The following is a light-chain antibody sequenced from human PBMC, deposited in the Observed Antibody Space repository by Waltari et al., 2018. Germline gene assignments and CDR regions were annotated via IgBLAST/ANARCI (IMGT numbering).Light chain of an antibody. CDR1: SSDVGGYNY. J-gene: IGLJ1*01. Sequence: QSALTQPPSASGSRGQSVTISCTGTSSDVGGYNYVSWYQHHPGEAPKLMIFEVNKRPSGVPDRFSGSKSGNTASLTVSGLRAEDDADYYCSSYAGSNNLVFGTGTKVTVL. V-gene: IGLV2-8*01. CDR3: SSYAGSNNLV. CDR2: EVN.